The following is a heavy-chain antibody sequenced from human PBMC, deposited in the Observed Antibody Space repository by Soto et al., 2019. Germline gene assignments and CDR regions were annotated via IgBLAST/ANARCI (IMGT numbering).Heavy chain of an antibody. J-gene: IGHJ4*02. CDR3: IKVLTRGVGVPRFYFDS. CDR1: LFTFSNDW. V-gene: IGHV3-74*01. CDR2: INADGGST. Sequence: LSLSFAASLFTFSNDWMHLVRQAPLKGLEWVSRINADGGSTHYADSVRGRFTISRDNAKNTLFLQLNSLRVEDTAIYYCIKVLTRGVGVPRFYFDSWGQGTLVTVSS. D-gene: IGHD3-9*01.